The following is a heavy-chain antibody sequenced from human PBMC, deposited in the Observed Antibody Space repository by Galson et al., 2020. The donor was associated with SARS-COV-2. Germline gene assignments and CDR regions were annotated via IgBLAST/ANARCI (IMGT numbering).Heavy chain of an antibody. D-gene: IGHD2-2*01. CDR1: GGSFSGYS. Sequence: SQTLSLTCAVYGGSFSGYSWTWIRQAPGKGLEWIGEINFGGDTNYSPSLRSRVTLSVDTSKSQFSLKVRSVSAADTALYYCTRGRQGVVPSPVLGLGPCYWYYYMDVWGKGTSVTVSS. CDR2: INFGGDT. CDR3: TRGRQGVVPSPVLGLGPCYWYYYMDV. V-gene: IGHV4-34*01. J-gene: IGHJ6*03.